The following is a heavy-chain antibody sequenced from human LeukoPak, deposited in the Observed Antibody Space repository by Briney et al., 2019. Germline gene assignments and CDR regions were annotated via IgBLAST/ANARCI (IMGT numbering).Heavy chain of an antibody. J-gene: IGHJ4*02. CDR3: ARARYFDS. CDR2: ILNSGST. Sequence: SETLSLTCAVSGGSISGYYWSWIRQTPGKGLEWIGYILNSGSTNYNPSLKSRVTISLDTPKSQFSLELSSVTAADTAVYYCARARYFDSWGQGTLVTVSS. V-gene: IGHV4-59*01. CDR1: GGSISGYY.